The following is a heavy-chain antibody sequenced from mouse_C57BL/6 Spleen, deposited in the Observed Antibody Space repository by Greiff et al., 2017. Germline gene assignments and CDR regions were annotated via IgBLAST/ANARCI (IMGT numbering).Heavy chain of an antibody. CDR2: ISSGSSTI. J-gene: IGHJ3*01. Sequence: EVMLVESGGGLVKPGGSLKLSCAASGFTFSDYGMHWVRQAPEKGLEWVAYISSGSSTIYYADTVKGRFTISRDNAKNTLFLQMTSLRSEDTAMYYCARAKSYYGSSSFAYWGQGTLVTVSA. D-gene: IGHD1-1*01. CDR3: ARAKSYYGSSSFAY. V-gene: IGHV5-17*01. CDR1: GFTFSDYG.